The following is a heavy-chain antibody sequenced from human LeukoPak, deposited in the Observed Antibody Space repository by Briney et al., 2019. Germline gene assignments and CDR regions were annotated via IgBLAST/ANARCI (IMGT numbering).Heavy chain of an antibody. CDR2: INHSGST. V-gene: IGHV4-34*01. Sequence: SETLSLTCAVYGGSFSGYYWSWIRQPPGKELEWIGEINHSGSTNYNPSLKSRVTISVDTSKNQFSLKLSSVTAADTAVYYCASVGYQLDVWGKGTTVTVSS. J-gene: IGHJ6*04. CDR3: ASVGYQLDV. CDR1: GGSFSGYY. D-gene: IGHD3-16*02.